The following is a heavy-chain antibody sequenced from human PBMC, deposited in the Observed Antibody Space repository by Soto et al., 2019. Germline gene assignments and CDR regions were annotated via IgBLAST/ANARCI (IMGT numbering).Heavy chain of an antibody. CDR3: ARGGIVGTNQGKMNV. Sequence: ASVKVSCKASGYTFTSYGISWVRQAPGQGLEWMGWTSTFHGNTNYAQKFQGSVTMTTDTSTSTAYMELRSLTSDDTAIYYCARGGIVGTNQGKMNVWGQGTTVTVSS. CDR1: GYTFTSYG. CDR2: TSTFHGNT. J-gene: IGHJ6*02. V-gene: IGHV1-18*04. D-gene: IGHD5-12*01.